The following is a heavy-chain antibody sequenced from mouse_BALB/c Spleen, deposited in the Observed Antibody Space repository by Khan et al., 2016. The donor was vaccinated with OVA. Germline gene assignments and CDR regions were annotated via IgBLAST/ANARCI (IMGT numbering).Heavy chain of an antibody. Sequence: VELVKSGPGLVQPSRSLSITCTVPGFPLPSYGLNWVRQLPGKGLGWLGVLWRGGSTDYIPASISELNISKVKSKSQVFFKMNSLQANDTAIYYCARNYDYDEGLAYWGQGTLVTVSA. CDR2: LWRGGST. CDR1: GFPLPSYG. D-gene: IGHD2-4*01. V-gene: IGHV2-2*02. CDR3: ARNYDYDEGLAY. J-gene: IGHJ3*01.